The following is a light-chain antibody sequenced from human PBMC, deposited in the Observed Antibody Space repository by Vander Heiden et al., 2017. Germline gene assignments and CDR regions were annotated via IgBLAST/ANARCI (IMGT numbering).Light chain of an antibody. J-gene: IGKJ1*01. Sequence: FQLPQSPSSLSSSVGDRVTITCRASQGIRNDLGWYQQKPGKAPKLLIYAASSLQSGVPSRFSGSGSGTDFTLTISSLQPEDFATYYCLQDYNDPLTFGPGTNVEIK. CDR2: AAS. V-gene: IGKV1-6*01. CDR1: QGIRND. CDR3: LQDYNDPLT.